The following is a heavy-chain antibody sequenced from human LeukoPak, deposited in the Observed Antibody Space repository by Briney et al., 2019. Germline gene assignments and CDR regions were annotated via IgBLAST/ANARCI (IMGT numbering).Heavy chain of an antibody. V-gene: IGHV1-46*01. Sequence: ASVKVSCKASGYTFTSYYMHWVRQAPGQGLEWMGIINPSGGSTSYAQKFQGRVTMTRDTSTSTVYMELSSLRSEDTAVYYCARDPLGSGYDSSGYYLDYWGQGTLVTVSS. CDR3: ARDPLGSGYDSSGYYLDY. J-gene: IGHJ4*02. CDR1: GYTFTSYY. D-gene: IGHD3-22*01. CDR2: INPSGGST.